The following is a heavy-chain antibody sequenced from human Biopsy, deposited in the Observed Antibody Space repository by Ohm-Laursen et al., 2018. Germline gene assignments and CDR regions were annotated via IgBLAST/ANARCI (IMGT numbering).Heavy chain of an antibody. CDR1: GFAFSYYG. D-gene: IGHD3-9*01. J-gene: IGHJ5*02. CDR3: ARDDDTTGHYMILNH. CDR2: MCSDGINK. Sequence: SLRLSCAAAGFAFSYYGLHWVRQAPGKGLQWVAVMCSDGINKNYADPVKGRLTVSRDNSNNVLYLQMSSLRDEDSAVYYCARDDDTTGHYMILNHWGQGTLVTVSS. V-gene: IGHV3-33*01.